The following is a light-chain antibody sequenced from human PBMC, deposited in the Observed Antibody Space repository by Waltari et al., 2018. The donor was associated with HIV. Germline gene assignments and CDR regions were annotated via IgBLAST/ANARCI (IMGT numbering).Light chain of an antibody. Sequence: IQMTQSPSSLSASVGDRVTITCRANQSIVNFLSWYQQTPGRAPKLLISFASILESGVPSRFTGSGSGTDFALTISSLQPEDYATYYCQQSYSTPPITFGKGTRLEIK. CDR3: QQSYSTPPIT. J-gene: IGKJ5*01. V-gene: IGKV1-39*01. CDR2: FAS. CDR1: QSIVNF.